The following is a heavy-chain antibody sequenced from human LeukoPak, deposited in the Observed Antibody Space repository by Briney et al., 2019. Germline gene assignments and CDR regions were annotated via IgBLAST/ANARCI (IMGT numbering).Heavy chain of an antibody. CDR3: AKNADRGAYCRGGSCYPYYYYYMDV. CDR1: GFTFSNYA. CDR2: ISHTGGSP. J-gene: IGHJ6*03. Sequence: PGGSLRLSCAASGFTFSNYAMSWVRQVPGKGLEWVSSISHTGGSPYYADSVKGRFTVSRDNSKNTLYLQMNSLTVEDTAIYYCAKNADRGAYCRGGSCYPYYYYYMDVWGTGTTVTISS. V-gene: IGHV3-23*01. D-gene: IGHD2-15*01.